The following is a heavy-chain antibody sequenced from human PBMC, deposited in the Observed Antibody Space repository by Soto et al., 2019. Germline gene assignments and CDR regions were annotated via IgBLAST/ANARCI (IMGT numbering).Heavy chain of an antibody. D-gene: IGHD3-10*01. CDR1: GGTFSSYA. CDR2: IIPIFGTA. Sequence: SVKVSCKASGGTFSSYAISWVRQAPGQGLERMGGIIPIFGTANYAQKFQGRVTITADESTSTAYMELSSLRSEDTAVYYCAREPAYYYGSGPQDKLYYYYYGMDVWGQGTTVTVSS. CDR3: AREPAYYYGSGPQDKLYYYYYGMDV. J-gene: IGHJ6*02. V-gene: IGHV1-69*13.